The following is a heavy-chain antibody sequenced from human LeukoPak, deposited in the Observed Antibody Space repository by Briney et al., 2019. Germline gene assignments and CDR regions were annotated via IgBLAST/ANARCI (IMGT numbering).Heavy chain of an antibody. D-gene: IGHD3-22*01. Sequence: ASVKVSCKASGYTFTSYDINWVRQATGQGLEWMGWRNPNSGKTGYAQSYQGRVTMTRDTSTDTAYMELNSLRSEDTAVYYCARDYFETSGSVYHFYGLDVWGLGTTVTVSS. CDR1: GYTFTSYD. CDR2: RNPNSGKT. V-gene: IGHV1-8*01. CDR3: ARDYFETSGSVYHFYGLDV. J-gene: IGHJ6*02.